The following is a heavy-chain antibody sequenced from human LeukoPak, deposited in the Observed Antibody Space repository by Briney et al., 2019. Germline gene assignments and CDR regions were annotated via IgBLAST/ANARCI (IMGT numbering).Heavy chain of an antibody. J-gene: IGHJ6*03. V-gene: IGHV5-51*01. CDR3: ARHSLKSWTTENYYYYYYMDV. Sequence: GESLKISCKGSGYSFTSYWIGWVRQMPGKGLEWMGIIYPGDSDTRYSPSFQGQVTISADKSISTAYLQWSSLKASGTAMYYCARHSLKSWTTENYYYYYYMDVWGKGTTVTVSS. D-gene: IGHD1-14*01. CDR1: GYSFTSYW. CDR2: IYPGDSDT.